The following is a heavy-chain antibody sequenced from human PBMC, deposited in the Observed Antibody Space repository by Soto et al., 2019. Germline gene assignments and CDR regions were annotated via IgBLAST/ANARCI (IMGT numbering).Heavy chain of an antibody. D-gene: IGHD6-6*01. J-gene: IGHJ5*02. CDR1: GGSISSSSYY. CDR2: IYYSGST. Sequence: LTCTVSGGSISSSSYYWGWIRQPPGKGLEWIGSIYYSGSTYYNPSLKSRVTISVDTSKNQFSLKLSSVTAADTAVYYCAINQAGIEARPTWFDPWGQGTLLTVSS. CDR3: AINQAGIEARPTWFDP. V-gene: IGHV4-39*01.